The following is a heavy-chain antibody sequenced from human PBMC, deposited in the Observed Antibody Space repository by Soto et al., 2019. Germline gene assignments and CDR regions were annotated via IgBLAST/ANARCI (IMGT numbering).Heavy chain of an antibody. Sequence: GGSMRVSCAAAGFTFSSYARSWVRQTPGKGLEWVSAISGSGGSTYYADSVKGRFTISRDNSKNTLYLQMNSLRAEDTAVYYCAKDYPDYGDYVFGHWGQGTLVTSPQ. CDR2: ISGSGGST. CDR1: GFTFSSYA. CDR3: AKDYPDYGDYVFGH. J-gene: IGHJ4*02. V-gene: IGHV3-23*01. D-gene: IGHD4-17*01.